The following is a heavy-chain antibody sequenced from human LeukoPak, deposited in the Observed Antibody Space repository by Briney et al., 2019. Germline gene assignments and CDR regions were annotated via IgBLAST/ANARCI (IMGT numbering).Heavy chain of an antibody. CDR3: ARDPGYSYGSRAFDI. J-gene: IGHJ3*02. D-gene: IGHD5-18*01. Sequence: SVKVSCKASGGTFSSYAISWVRQAPEQGLEWMGGIIPIFGTANYAQKFQGRVTITTDESTSTAYMELSSLRSEDTAVYYCARDPGYSYGSRAFDIWGQGTMVTVSS. CDR1: GGTFSSYA. V-gene: IGHV1-69*05. CDR2: IIPIFGTA.